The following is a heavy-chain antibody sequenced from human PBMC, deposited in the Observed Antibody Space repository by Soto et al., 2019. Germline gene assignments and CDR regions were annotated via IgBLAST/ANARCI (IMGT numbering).Heavy chain of an antibody. CDR2: IRSKAYGGTT. Sequence: PGGSLRLSCTASGFTFGDYAMSWFRQAPGKGLEWVGFIRSKAYGGTTEYAASVKGRFTISRDDSKSIAYLQMNSLKTEDTAVYYCTRVYDILTNYYYYGMDVWGQGTTVTVSS. CDR3: TRVYDILTNYYYYGMDV. CDR1: GFTFGDYA. D-gene: IGHD3-9*01. V-gene: IGHV3-49*03. J-gene: IGHJ6*02.